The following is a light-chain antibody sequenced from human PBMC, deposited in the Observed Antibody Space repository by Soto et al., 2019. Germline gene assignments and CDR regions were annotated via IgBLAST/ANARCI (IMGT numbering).Light chain of an antibody. V-gene: IGLV1-40*03. CDR3: QSYDSSLTILI. J-gene: IGLJ2*01. CDR1: SSNIGAGYD. CDR2: GNT. Sequence: QAVVTQPPSVSGAPGQRVTISCTGSSSNIGAGYDVHWYQRVPGTAPKLLIYGNTNRPSGVPDRFSGSKSGASASLAITGLQAEDEADYYCQSYDSSLTILIFGGGTKLTVL.